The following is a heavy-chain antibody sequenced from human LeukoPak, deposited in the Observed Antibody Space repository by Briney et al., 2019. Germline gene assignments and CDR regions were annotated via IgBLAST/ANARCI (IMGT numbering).Heavy chain of an antibody. D-gene: IGHD2-15*01. V-gene: IGHV3-23*01. CDR3: AKSRVVVAATFADY. CDR1: GFNFSSYA. Sequence: ASLRLSCAASGFNFSSYAMSWVRQAPGKGLEWVSAISGSGGSTYYADSVKGRFTISRDNSKNTLYLQMNSLRAEDTAVYYCAKSRVVVAATFADYWGQGTLVTVSS. CDR2: ISGSGGST. J-gene: IGHJ4*02.